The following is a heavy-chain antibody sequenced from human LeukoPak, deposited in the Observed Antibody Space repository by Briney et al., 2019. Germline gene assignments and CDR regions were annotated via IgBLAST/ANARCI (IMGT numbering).Heavy chain of an antibody. CDR2: INHSGST. CDR1: GGSLSGNY. CDR3: ARAPAAAGTIDY. Sequence: PSETLSLTCGVYGGSLSGNYWTWIRQPPGKGLEWIGEINHSGSTNYKSSLKSRVIISVDTSKNRFSLNLISVTAADTAVYYCARAPAAAGTIDYWGQGTLVTVSS. D-gene: IGHD6-13*01. V-gene: IGHV4-34*01. J-gene: IGHJ4*02.